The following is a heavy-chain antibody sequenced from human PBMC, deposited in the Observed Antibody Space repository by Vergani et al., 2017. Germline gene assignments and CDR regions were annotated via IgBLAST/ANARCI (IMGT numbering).Heavy chain of an antibody. D-gene: IGHD3-9*01. V-gene: IGHV4-39*07. CDR3: PRGVLRYFDWLTWGAFDI. CDR2: IYYSGST. Sequence: QLQLQESGPGLVKPSETLSLTCTVSGGSISSSSYYWGWIRQPPGKGLEWIGSIYYSGSTYYNPSLKSRVTISVDTSKNQFSLKLGSVTAADTAVYYCPRGVLRYFDWLTWGAFDIWGQGTMVTVSS. CDR1: GGSISSSSYY. J-gene: IGHJ3*02.